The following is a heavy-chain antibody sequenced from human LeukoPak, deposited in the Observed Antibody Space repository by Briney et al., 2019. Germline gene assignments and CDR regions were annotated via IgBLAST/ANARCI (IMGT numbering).Heavy chain of an antibody. CDR2: MNPKSGNT. D-gene: IGHD6-19*01. CDR1: GYSFTSCD. Sequence: AVTVSRKASGYSFTSCDINWVRQATGQGLEWMGWMNPKSGNTGCAQKFQGRVTMTRNTSRSTAYMERSSLRSEDTAVYYCARRLVGVDYWGEGTLVTVSS. J-gene: IGHJ4*02. V-gene: IGHV1-8*01. CDR3: ARRLVGVDY.